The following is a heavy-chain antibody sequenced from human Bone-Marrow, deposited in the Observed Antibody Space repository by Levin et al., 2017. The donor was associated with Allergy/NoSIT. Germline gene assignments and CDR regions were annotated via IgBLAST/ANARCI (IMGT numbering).Heavy chain of an antibody. CDR3: ARDFSSSWYYYYGMDV. CDR2: ISADNGKT. J-gene: IGHJ6*02. D-gene: IGHD6-13*01. CDR1: GYTFSSYG. Sequence: GESLKISCKASGYTFSSYGISWVRQAPGQGLEWMGWISADNGKTNYAEKLQGRVTMTTDTSTNTAYMELRSLRSDDTAVYYCARDFSSSWYYYYGMDVWGQGTTVIVSS. V-gene: IGHV1-18*01.